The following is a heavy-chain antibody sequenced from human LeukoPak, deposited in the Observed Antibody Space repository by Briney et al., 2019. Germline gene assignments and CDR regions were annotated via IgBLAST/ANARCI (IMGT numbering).Heavy chain of an antibody. J-gene: IGHJ4*02. CDR2: INSDGSGT. CDR3: TRDGGSGNFAY. V-gene: IGHV3-74*01. CDR1: GFTFSSFW. Sequence: PGGSLRLSCAASGFTFSSFWMHWVRQAPGKGLVWVSQINSDGSGTSYADSVKGRFTISRDNAKNTLYLQMNSLRVEDTAAYYCTRDGGSGNFAYWGQGTLVTVSS. D-gene: IGHD3-3*01.